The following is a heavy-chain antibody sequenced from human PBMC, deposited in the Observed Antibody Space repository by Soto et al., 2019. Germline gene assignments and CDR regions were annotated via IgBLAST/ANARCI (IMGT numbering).Heavy chain of an antibody. CDR1: GDTFSFYS. V-gene: IGHV1-69*02. CDR2: INPILSMS. J-gene: IGHJ4*02. CDR3: ASSYGSGYRAFDY. Sequence: QVQLVQSGAEVRKPGYSVKVSCKASGDTFSFYSINWVRQAPGLGLEWMGRINPILSMSNYAQRVQGRFTMTADKSTSTAYMELSGLRSEDTSIYYCASSYGSGYRAFDYWVQGALVTVSS. D-gene: IGHD3-10*01.